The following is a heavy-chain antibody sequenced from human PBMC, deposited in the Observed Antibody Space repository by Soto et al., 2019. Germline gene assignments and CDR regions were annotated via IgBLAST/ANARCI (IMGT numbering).Heavy chain of an antibody. V-gene: IGHV4-39*01. Sequence: SETLSLTCTGSGGSISSSSYSWGWIRQPPGKGLAWIGSIYYSGSTYYNPSLKSRVTISVGTSKNQCSLKLSSVTAAYTAVYYCARHNFGSRITMVRGVISYGMDVWGQGTTVT. CDR3: ARHNFGSRITMVRGVISYGMDV. CDR2: IYYSGST. CDR1: GGSISSSSYS. J-gene: IGHJ6*02. D-gene: IGHD3-10*01.